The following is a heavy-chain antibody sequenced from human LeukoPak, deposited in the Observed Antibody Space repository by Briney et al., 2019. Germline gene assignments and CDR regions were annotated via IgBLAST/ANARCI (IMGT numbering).Heavy chain of an antibody. CDR1: AFTFSTYN. Sequence: GRSLRLSCAASAFTFSTYNMNSVRQAPGKGLECDSYISSSSANIYYADSVKGRFTVSRDNAKKSLYLQMTSLRAEDTAVYHCARETSVYDFWTTTKYYSYMDVWGKGTTVTVSS. CDR3: ARETSVYDFWTTTKYYSYMDV. V-gene: IGHV3-48*01. D-gene: IGHD3-3*01. CDR2: ISSSSANI. J-gene: IGHJ6*03.